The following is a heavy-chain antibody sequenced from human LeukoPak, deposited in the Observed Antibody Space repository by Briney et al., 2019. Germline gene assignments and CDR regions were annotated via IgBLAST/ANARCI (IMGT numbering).Heavy chain of an antibody. D-gene: IGHD3-3*01. CDR3: AKGRRFLEWLLLDS. V-gene: IGHV3-23*01. CDR1: GFTFSSFA. CDR2: ISVSGSTT. Sequence: GGSLRLSSAASGFTFSSFAMSWVRQAPGKGLECVSTISVSGSTTYYADSVKGRFTISRDSSKNTLYLHMKSVRAEDTAVYYCAKGRRFLEWLLLDSWGQGILVTATS. J-gene: IGHJ4*02.